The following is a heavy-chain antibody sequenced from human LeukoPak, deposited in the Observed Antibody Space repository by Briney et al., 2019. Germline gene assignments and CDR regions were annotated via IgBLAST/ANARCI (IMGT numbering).Heavy chain of an antibody. Sequence: SETLSLTCAVYGGSFSGFFWSWIRQPPGQGLEWIASIYYNGITYYNASLESRVTMSVDTSRNQFSLRLSSVSAADTSVYYCARQPTVKRGAVASNFDYWGQGTLVTVSS. CDR2: IYYNGIT. D-gene: IGHD6-19*01. J-gene: IGHJ4*02. CDR1: GGSFSGFF. V-gene: IGHV4-34*01. CDR3: ARQPTVKRGAVASNFDY.